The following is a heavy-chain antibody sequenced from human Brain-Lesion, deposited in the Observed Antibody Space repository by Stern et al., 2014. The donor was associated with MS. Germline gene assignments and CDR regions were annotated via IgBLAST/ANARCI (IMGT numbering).Heavy chain of an antibody. CDR2: IFNSGRT. CDR1: GGSISSGGYY. Sequence: VQLQESGPGLVKPSQTLSLSCTVPGGSISSGGYYWSWIRQPAGKGLEWIGRIFNSGRTSHNPSLKSRVTISIDKTKNQFSPRVNSMTAADTAVYYCARGRVVPGFQYYATDVWGQGTTVIVSS. CDR3: ARGRVVPGFQYYATDV. D-gene: IGHD2-2*01. J-gene: IGHJ6*02. V-gene: IGHV4-61*02.